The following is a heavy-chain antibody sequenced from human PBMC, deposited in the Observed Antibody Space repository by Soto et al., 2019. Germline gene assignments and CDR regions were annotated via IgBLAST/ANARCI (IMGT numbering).Heavy chain of an antibody. CDR1: GFTFSSYA. J-gene: IGHJ4*02. D-gene: IGHD3-22*01. Sequence: PGGSLRLSCVASGFTFSSYAMSWVRQAPGKGLEWVSTISGSGGGSTYYADSVKGRFTISRDNSKNTLYLQMNSLRAEDTAVYYCAKVTYYYDTSVYYYFDDWGQGTQVTVSS. CDR2: ISGSGGGST. V-gene: IGHV3-23*01. CDR3: AKVTYYYDTSVYYYFDD.